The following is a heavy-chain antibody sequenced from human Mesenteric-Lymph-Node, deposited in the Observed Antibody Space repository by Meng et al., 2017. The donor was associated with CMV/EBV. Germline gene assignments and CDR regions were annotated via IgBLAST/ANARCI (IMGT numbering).Heavy chain of an antibody. V-gene: IGHV4-59*01. CDR2: IYYSGST. CDR1: GGSISSYY. CDR3: ARQAYGGDSLNFDY. J-gene: IGHJ4*02. Sequence: GSLRLSCTVSGGSISSYYWSWIRQPPGKGLEWIGYIYYSGSTNYNPSLKSRVTISVDTSKNQFSLKLSSVTAADTAVYYCARQAYGGDSLNFDYWGQGTLGTVSS. D-gene: IGHD2-21*02.